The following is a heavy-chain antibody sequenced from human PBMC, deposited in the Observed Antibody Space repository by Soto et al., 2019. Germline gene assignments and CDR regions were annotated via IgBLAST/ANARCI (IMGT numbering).Heavy chain of an antibody. CDR3: ATLREHGGYDHYYLDY. D-gene: IGHD5-12*01. CDR2: IYYSGST. CDR1: GGSISSSDYY. V-gene: IGHV4-39*01. J-gene: IGHJ4*02. Sequence: SETLSLTCTVSGGSISSSDYYWSWIRQPPGKGLEWIGSIYYSGSTYYNPSLKSRFTISVDTSKNQFSLKLSSVTAADTAMYYCATLREHGGYDHYYLDYWGQGTLVTVSS.